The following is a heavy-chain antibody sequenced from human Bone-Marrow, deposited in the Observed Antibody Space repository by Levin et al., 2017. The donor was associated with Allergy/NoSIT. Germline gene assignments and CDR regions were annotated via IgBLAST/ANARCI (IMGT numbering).Heavy chain of an antibody. CDR1: GGAIRGDGYY. D-gene: IGHD3-10*01. CDR2: IYYNGNT. V-gene: IGHV4-31*03. J-gene: IGHJ4*02. CDR3: ARSGPFGSGTFTVLN. Sequence: SQTLSLTCTVSGGAIRGDGYYWTWIRQHPVKGLESLGYIYYNGNTYYNPSLKSRLTMSVDTSKNQFSLKLRSVTAADTAIYYCARSGPFGSGTFTVLNWGQGTQVTVSS.